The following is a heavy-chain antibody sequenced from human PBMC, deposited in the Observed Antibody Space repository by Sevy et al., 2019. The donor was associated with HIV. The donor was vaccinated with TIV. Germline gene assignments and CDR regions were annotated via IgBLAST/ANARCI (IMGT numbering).Heavy chain of an antibody. J-gene: IGHJ5*02. V-gene: IGHV4-38-2*02. CDR1: GYSISSGYY. CDR2: IYHSGST. CDR3: ATIPSIAARPP. Sequence: SETLSLTCTVSGYSISSGYYWGWIRQPPGKGLEWIGSIYHSGSTYYNPSLKSRVTISVVTSKNQFSLKLSSVTAADTAVYYCATIPSIAARPPWGQRTLVTVSS. D-gene: IGHD6-6*01.